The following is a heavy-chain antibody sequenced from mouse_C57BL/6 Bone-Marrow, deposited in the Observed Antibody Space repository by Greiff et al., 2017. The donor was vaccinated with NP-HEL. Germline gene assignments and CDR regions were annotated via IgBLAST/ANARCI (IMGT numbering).Heavy chain of an antibody. CDR3: ASPYDYDVAWFAY. Sequence: EVKVVESGGDLVKPGGSLKLSCAASGFTFSSYGMSWVRQTPDKRLEWVATISSGGSYTYYPDSVKGRFTISRDNAKNTLYLQRSSLKSEDTAMYYCASPYDYDVAWFAYWGQGLWSLSLQ. J-gene: IGHJ3*01. CDR1: GFTFSSYG. CDR2: ISSGGSYT. V-gene: IGHV5-6*01. D-gene: IGHD2-4*01.